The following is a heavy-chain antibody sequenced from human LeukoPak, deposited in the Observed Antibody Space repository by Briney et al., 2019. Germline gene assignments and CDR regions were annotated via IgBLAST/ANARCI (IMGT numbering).Heavy chain of an antibody. CDR3: AREDSSGYKPFDY. CDR2: ISSSGSTI. CDR1: GFTFSSYE. D-gene: IGHD3-22*01. V-gene: IGHV3-48*03. J-gene: IGHJ4*02. Sequence: GGSLRLSCAASGFTFSSYEMNWVRQTPGEGLEWVSYISSSGSTIYYADSVKGRFTISRDNAKNSLYLQMNSLRAEDTAVYYCAREDSSGYKPFDYWGQGTLVTVSS.